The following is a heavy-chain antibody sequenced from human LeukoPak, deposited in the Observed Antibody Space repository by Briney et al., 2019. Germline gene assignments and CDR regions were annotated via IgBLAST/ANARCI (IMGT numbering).Heavy chain of an antibody. J-gene: IGHJ4*02. V-gene: IGHV3-30*18. CDR2: ISYDGSNK. Sequence: PGGSLRLSCAASGFTFSSYGMHWVRQAPGKGLEWVAVISYDGSNKYYADSVKGRFTISRDNSKNTLYLQMNSLRAEDTAVYYCAKDHYGDYALYYFDYWGQGTLVTVSS. CDR1: GFTFSSYG. CDR3: AKDHYGDYALYYFDY. D-gene: IGHD4-17*01.